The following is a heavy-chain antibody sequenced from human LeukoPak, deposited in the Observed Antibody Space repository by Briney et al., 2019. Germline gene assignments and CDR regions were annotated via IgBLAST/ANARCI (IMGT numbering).Heavy chain of an antibody. CDR1: GFTFSSYA. CDR2: ISGSGGST. V-gene: IGHV3-23*01. D-gene: IGHD6-13*01. J-gene: IGHJ1*01. Sequence: PGGSLRLSCAASGFTFSSYAMSWVRQAPGKGLEWVSAISGSGGSTYYADSVKGRFTISRDNSKNTLYLQMNSLRAEDTAVYYCAKRGARAAAATKPSDAEYFQHWGQGTLVTVSS. CDR3: AKRGARAAAATKPSDAEYFQH.